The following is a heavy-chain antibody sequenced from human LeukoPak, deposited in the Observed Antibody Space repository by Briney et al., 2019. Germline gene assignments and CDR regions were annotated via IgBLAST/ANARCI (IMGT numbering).Heavy chain of an antibody. CDR1: GFTFSTYS. D-gene: IGHD1-26*01. CDR2: ISSSSSSI. CDR3: ARDSELTY. V-gene: IGHV3-48*04. Sequence: PGGSLRLSCAVSGFTFSTYSMNWVRQAPGKGLEWVSYISSSSSSIYYADSAKGRFTISRDNAKNSLYLQMNSLRAEDTAVYYCARDSELTYWGQGTLVTVSS. J-gene: IGHJ4*02.